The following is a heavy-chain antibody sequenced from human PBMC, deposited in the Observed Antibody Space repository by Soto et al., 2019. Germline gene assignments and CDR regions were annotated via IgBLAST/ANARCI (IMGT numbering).Heavy chain of an antibody. V-gene: IGHV4-39*01. Sequence: SETLSLTWTVSGGSLRSSSYYWGWSRQPPGKGLEWIGSIYYSRSTSHTPPLKSRVTISVDTSKTQFSLKLSSVTAANTAVYYCARQGSSYGYYYYYGMDVWGQGTTVTVSS. D-gene: IGHD6-13*01. CDR1: GGSLRSSSYY. CDR3: ARQGSSYGYYYYYGMDV. CDR2: IYYSRST. J-gene: IGHJ6*02.